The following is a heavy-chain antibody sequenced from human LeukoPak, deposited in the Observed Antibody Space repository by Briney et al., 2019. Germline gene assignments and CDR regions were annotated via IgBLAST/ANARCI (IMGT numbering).Heavy chain of an antibody. J-gene: IGHJ6*03. Sequence: GGSLRLSCAASGTSFSNYSMNWVRQAPGKGLEWVSRINNDGSSTSYADSVQGRFTISRDNAKNTLYLQMNSLRAEDTALYYCARVARGDYYYYYMDVWGKGTTVTVSS. CDR1: GTSFSNYS. CDR3: ARVARGDYYYYYMDV. CDR2: INNDGSST. V-gene: IGHV3-74*01. D-gene: IGHD3-10*01.